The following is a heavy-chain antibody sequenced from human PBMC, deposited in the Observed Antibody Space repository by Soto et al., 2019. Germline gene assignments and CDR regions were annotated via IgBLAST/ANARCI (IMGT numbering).Heavy chain of an antibody. CDR2: IDPSDSYT. J-gene: IGHJ4*02. CDR3: ARPANYYDSSGPPDY. V-gene: IGHV5-10-1*01. Sequence: PGESLKISCKGSGYSFTSYWISWVRQMPGKGLEWMGRIDPSDSYTNYSPSFQGHVTISADKSISTAYLQWSSLKASDTAMYYCARPANYYDSSGPPDYWGQGTRVTVS. D-gene: IGHD3-22*01. CDR1: GYSFTSYW.